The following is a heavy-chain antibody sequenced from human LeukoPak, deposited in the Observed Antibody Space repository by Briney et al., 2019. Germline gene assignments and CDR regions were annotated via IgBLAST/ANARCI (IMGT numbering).Heavy chain of an antibody. V-gene: IGHV1-2*06. D-gene: IGHD4-23*01. J-gene: IGHJ3*02. CDR1: GYTFTGYY. Sequence: GASVKVSCKASGYTFTGYYMHWVRQAPGQGLEWMGRVNPNSGGTNYAQKFQGRVTMTRDTSISTAYVELSRLRSDDTAVYYCARDGGDYGGNSDAFDIWGQGTMVTVSS. CDR2: VNPNSGGT. CDR3: ARDGGDYGGNSDAFDI.